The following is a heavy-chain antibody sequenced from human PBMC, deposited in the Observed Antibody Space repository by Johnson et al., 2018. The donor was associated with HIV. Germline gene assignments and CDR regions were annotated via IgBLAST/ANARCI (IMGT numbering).Heavy chain of an antibody. CDR3: AKDRGIGYDSSGSYGAFDI. V-gene: IGHV3-66*01. Sequence: MLLVESGGGLVQPGGSLRLSCAASGFTVSSNYMSWVRQAPGKGLEWVSVFYSDSNTYSSDSVKGRFTISRDNSKNTLYLQMNSLRAEDTAVYYCAKDRGIGYDSSGSYGAFDIWGQGTMVTVSS. CDR2: FYSDSNT. D-gene: IGHD3-22*01. CDR1: GFTVSSNY. J-gene: IGHJ3*02.